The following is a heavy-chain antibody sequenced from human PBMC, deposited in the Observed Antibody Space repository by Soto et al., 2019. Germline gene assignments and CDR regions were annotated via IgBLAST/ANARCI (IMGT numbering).Heavy chain of an antibody. Sequence: QVQLVESGGGVVQPERSLRLSCAASGFTFSNYGMHWVRQAPGKGLEWVAAISGDGRDTYYGDSVRGRFTISRDNSRNTLHVQMNRLRTEDTAVYSCVQDTAVARQWLGYWGQGTLVTVSS. V-gene: IGHV3-30*18. J-gene: IGHJ4*02. D-gene: IGHD6-19*01. CDR1: GFTFSNYG. CDR3: VQDTAVARQWLGY. CDR2: ISGDGRDT.